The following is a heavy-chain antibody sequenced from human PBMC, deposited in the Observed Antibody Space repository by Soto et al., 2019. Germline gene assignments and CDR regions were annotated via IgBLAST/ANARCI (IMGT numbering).Heavy chain of an antibody. CDR2: INHSGGT. D-gene: IGHD5-12*01. CDR1: GGSFSGYY. Sequence: QVQLQQWGAGLLKPSETLSLTCAVYGGSFSGYYWGWIRQPPGKGLEWIGEINHSGGTNYNPSLKSRVTISVDTSKNQFSLKLSSVTAADTAVYYCARGRIRRVATTTSYFDYWGQGTLVTVSS. CDR3: ARGRIRRVATTTSYFDY. J-gene: IGHJ4*02. V-gene: IGHV4-34*01.